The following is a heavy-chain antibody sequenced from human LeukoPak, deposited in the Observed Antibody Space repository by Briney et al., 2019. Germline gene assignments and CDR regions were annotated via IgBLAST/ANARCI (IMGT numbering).Heavy chain of an antibody. J-gene: IGHJ4*02. Sequence: PGGSLRLSCAASGFTFSSYAMSWVRQAPGKGLEGVSAISGSGGSTYYADSGKGRVTISRDNSKNTLYLQMNSLRAEDTAVYYCAKDRGIQLWLEGMFDYWGQGTLVTVSS. CDR3: AKDRGIQLWLEGMFDY. CDR2: ISGSGGST. CDR1: GFTFSSYA. D-gene: IGHD5-18*01. V-gene: IGHV3-23*01.